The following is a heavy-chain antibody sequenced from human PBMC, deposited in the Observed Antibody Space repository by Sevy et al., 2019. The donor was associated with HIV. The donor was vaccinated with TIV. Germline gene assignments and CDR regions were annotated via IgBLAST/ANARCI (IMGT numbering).Heavy chain of an antibody. Sequence: SETLSLTCNVSGASIRSYSWTWIRQPPGKGLEWIGNIFYRGTTDYNPSLKSRVTISVDTSQNQVSLWVNSVTASDTAVYFCARRECSGEDNCYNHWGQGTPVTVSS. J-gene: IGHJ5*02. CDR3: ARRECSGEDNCYNH. D-gene: IGHD2-15*01. V-gene: IGHV4-59*01. CDR1: GASIRSYS. CDR2: IFYRGTT.